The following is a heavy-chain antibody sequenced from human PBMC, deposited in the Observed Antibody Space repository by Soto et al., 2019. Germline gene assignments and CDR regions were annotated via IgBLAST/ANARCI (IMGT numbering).Heavy chain of an antibody. CDR2: IWYDGSNK. V-gene: IGHV3-33*01. J-gene: IGHJ6*03. CDR3: ARDLPYYGDYRGGMDV. D-gene: IGHD4-17*01. CDR1: GFTFSSYG. Sequence: VQLVESGGGVVQPGRSLRLSCAASGFTFSSYGMHWVRQAPGKGLEWVAVIWYDGSNKYYADSVKGRFTISRDNSKNTLYLQMNSLRAEDTAVYYCARDLPYYGDYRGGMDVWGKGTTVTVSS.